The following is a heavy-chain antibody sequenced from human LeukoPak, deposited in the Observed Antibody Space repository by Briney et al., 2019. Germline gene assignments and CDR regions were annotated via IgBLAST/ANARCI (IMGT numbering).Heavy chain of an antibody. J-gene: IGHJ4*02. Sequence: AAVTDTFMCSGYTFTSYGIGWLRQAPGQGLEWMGWISAYNGNTNYAQELQGRVTMTTDTSTSTAYMELRSLRSDDTAVYYCARDLGCSSTSCYTNLDYWGQGTLVTVSS. V-gene: IGHV1-18*01. CDR1: GYTFTSYG. D-gene: IGHD2-2*02. CDR2: ISAYNGNT. CDR3: ARDLGCSSTSCYTNLDY.